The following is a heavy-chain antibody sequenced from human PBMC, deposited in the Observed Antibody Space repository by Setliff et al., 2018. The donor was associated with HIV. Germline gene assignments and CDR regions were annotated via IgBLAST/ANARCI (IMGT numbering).Heavy chain of an antibody. CDR2: ISSVSGSTI. J-gene: IGHJ4*02. D-gene: IGHD3-22*01. Sequence: GGSLRLSCAASGFNFRNYNMNWVRQAPGKGLEWVSYISSVSGSTIYYADSVKGRFTISRDNAKNSMFLQMNSLRAEDTAVYYCARTNNNYYYDTSDYFAGYYFDSWGQGTLVTVSS. V-gene: IGHV3-48*01. CDR3: ARTNNNYYYDTSDYFAGYYFDS. CDR1: GFNFRNYN.